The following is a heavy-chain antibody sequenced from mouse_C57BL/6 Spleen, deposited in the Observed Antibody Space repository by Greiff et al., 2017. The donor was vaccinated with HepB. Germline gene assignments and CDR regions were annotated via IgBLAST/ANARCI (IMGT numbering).Heavy chain of an antibody. Sequence: EVKLMESGGGLVQPKGSLKLSCAASGFSFNTYAMNWVRQAPGKGLEWVARIRSKSNNYATYYADSVKDRFTISRDDSESMLYLQMNNLKTEDTAMYYCVRQGYGYDFDYWGQGTTLTVSS. V-gene: IGHV10-1*01. CDR3: VRQGYGYDFDY. J-gene: IGHJ2*01. CDR1: GFSFNTYA. CDR2: IRSKSNNYAT. D-gene: IGHD2-2*01.